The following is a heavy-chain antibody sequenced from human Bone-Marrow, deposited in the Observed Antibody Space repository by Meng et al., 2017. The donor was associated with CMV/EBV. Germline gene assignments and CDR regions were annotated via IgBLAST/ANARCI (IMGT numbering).Heavy chain of an antibody. CDR1: CYTFASNG. CDR2: ISPYNGNT. D-gene: IGHD2-2*01. CDR3: ARGGAIVVVPAAIDY. V-gene: IGHV1-18*01. J-gene: IGHJ4*02. Sequence: ASVKVSCKTSCYTFASNGISWVRQAPGQGLEWMGWISPYNGNTNYAQKFQGRVTMTRDTSISTAYMELSRLRSDDTAVYYCARGGAIVVVPAAIDYWGQGTLVTVSS.